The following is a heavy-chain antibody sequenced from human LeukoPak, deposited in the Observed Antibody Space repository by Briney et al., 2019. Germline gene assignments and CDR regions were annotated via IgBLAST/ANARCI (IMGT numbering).Heavy chain of an antibody. V-gene: IGHV3-74*01. Sequence: SGGSLRLSCAASGFTFSDYWMHWVRQAPGKGLVWVSHINSDGSSTSYADSGKGRFTISRDNAKNSLYLQMNSLRAEDTAVYYCARVDPGSYLMFYYVDFWGQGTLVTVSS. J-gene: IGHJ4*02. D-gene: IGHD3-10*01. CDR1: GFTFSDYW. CDR2: INSDGSST. CDR3: ARVDPGSYLMFYYVDF.